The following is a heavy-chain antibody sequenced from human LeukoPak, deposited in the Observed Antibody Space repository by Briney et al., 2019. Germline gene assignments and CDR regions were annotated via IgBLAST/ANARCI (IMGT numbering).Heavy chain of an antibody. Sequence: GGSLRLSCAASGFTFNNYAMHWVRQAPGKGLEWVAVISYDGSDNYYADSVKGRFTISRDNSNNTLYLQMNSLRLEDTAVFYCARGWRVFDYWGQGTLVTVSS. D-gene: IGHD3-3*01. CDR3: ARGWRVFDY. CDR2: ISYDGSDN. CDR1: GFTFNNYA. V-gene: IGHV3-30-3*01. J-gene: IGHJ4*02.